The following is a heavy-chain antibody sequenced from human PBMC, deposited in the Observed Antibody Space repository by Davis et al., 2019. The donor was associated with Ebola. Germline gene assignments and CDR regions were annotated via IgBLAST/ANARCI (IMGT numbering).Heavy chain of an antibody. CDR3: ARAWGSYFAFDI. Sequence: MPSETLSLTCTVSGGSVSSGSYYWSWIRQPPGKGLEWIGYIYYSGSTNYNPSLKSRVTISVDTSKNQFSLKLSSVTAADTAVYYCARAWGSYFAFDIWGQGTMATVSS. V-gene: IGHV4-61*01. CDR1: GGSVSSGSYY. D-gene: IGHD1-26*01. CDR2: IYYSGST. J-gene: IGHJ3*02.